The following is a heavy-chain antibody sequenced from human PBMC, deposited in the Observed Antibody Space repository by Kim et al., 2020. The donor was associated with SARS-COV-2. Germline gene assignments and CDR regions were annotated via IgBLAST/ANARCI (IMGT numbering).Heavy chain of an antibody. CDR3: ARGYGDYDFPYFDY. J-gene: IGHJ4*02. CDR1: GGSISSGGYY. D-gene: IGHD4-17*01. Sequence: SETLSLTCTVSGGSISSGGYYWSWIRQHPGKGLEWIGYIYYSGSTYYNPSLKSRVTISVDTSKNQFSLKLSSVTAADTAVYYCARGYGDYDFPYFDYWGQGTLVTVSS. CDR2: IYYSGST. V-gene: IGHV4-31*03.